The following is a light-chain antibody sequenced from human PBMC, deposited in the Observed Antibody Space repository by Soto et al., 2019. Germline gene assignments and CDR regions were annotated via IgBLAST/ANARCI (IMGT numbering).Light chain of an antibody. Sequence: QSALTQPASVSGSPGQSITISCTGSSSDVGGYDYVSWYQQHPGKAPKLMMYDVSNRPSGVSNRFSGSKSGNTASLTISGLQAEDEGDYYCSSYTSTSTLVVFGAGTKLTVL. V-gene: IGLV2-14*01. CDR3: SSYTSTSTLVV. J-gene: IGLJ2*01. CDR1: SSDVGGYDY. CDR2: DVS.